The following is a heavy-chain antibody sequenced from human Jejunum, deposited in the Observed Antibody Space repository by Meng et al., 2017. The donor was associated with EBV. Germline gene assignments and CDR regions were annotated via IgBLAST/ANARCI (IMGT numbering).Heavy chain of an antibody. Sequence: QGHVVGAGGGVVQPGRALSLSCAASGFTFGDYAMHWVRQAPGKGLEWVALVSYGGSDKLYADSVKGRFTIYRDNSDNTLFLQMNSLKPEDTAVYYCAKERRGFYAEHWGQGTLVTVSS. CDR1: GFTFGDYA. D-gene: IGHD1-14*01. CDR2: VSYGGSDK. V-gene: IGHV3-30*04. J-gene: IGHJ4*02. CDR3: AKERRGFYAEH.